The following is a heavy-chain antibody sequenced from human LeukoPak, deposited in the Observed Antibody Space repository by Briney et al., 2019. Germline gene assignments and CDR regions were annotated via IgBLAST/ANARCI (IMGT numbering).Heavy chain of an antibody. CDR3: AKRRDYIIS. V-gene: IGHV3-7*01. Sequence: GGSLRLSCAASGFTFSDFWMTWVRQAPGKGLEWVANIDEDGGEKYYVDSVKGRFTISRDNTKNSIYLQMNSLRAEDTAVYYCAKRRDYIISWGQGTLVTVSS. J-gene: IGHJ5*02. CDR1: GFTFSDFW. CDR2: IDEDGGEK. D-gene: IGHD4-11*01.